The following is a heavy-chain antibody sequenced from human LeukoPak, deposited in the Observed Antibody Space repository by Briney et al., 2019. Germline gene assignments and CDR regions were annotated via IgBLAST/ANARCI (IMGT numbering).Heavy chain of an antibody. V-gene: IGHV3-30-3*01. J-gene: IGHJ4*02. D-gene: IGHD6-13*01. CDR1: GFTFSSYA. CDR2: ISYDGSNK. CDR3: ARDRAAAGYFDY. Sequence: PGRSLRLSCAASGFTFSSYAMHWVRQAPGKGLEWVAVISYDGSNKYYADSVKGRFTISRDNSENTLYLQMNSLRAEDTAVYYCARDRAAAGYFDYWGQGTLVTVSS.